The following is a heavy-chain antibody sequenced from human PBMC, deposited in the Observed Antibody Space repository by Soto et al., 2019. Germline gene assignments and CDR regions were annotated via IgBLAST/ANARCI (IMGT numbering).Heavy chain of an antibody. J-gene: IGHJ4*02. D-gene: IGHD5-12*01. CDR3: ARESSSDGYNFYYFDY. Sequence: ASVKVSCKASGCTFSSYAISWVRQAPGQGLEWMGGIIPIFGTANYAQKFQGRVTITADESTSTAYMELSSLRSEDTAVYYCARESSSDGYNFYYFDYWGQGTLVTVSS. CDR1: GCTFSSYA. V-gene: IGHV1-69*13. CDR2: IIPIFGTA.